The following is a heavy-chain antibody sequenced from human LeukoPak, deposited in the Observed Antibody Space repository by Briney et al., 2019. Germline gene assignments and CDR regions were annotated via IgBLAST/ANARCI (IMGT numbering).Heavy chain of an antibody. D-gene: IGHD3-3*01. J-gene: IGHJ5*02. Sequence: PGGSLRLSCEASGFNFYTYAMHWVRQTPGRGLDWVAYIWDSGIKQYYVDSVQGRFTFPRDNSKNTVYLQMNSLRAEDSAVYYCARDPAGSGYALDLWGQGTLVTVSS. CDR3: ARDPAGSGYALDL. V-gene: IGHV3-33*01. CDR1: GFNFYTYA. CDR2: IWDSGIKQ.